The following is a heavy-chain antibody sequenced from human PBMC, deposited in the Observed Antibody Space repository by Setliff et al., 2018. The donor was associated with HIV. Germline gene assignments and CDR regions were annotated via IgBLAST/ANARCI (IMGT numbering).Heavy chain of an antibody. CDR2: IKQDGSEK. V-gene: IGHV3-7*01. CDR3: ARVPVVVVPAALSANSYSDS. D-gene: IGHD2-15*01. Sequence: GGSLRLSCAASGFTFSSYWMSWVRQAPGKGLEWVANIKQDGSEKYYVDSVKGRFTISRDNAKNSLYLRMNSLRAEDTAVYYCARVPVVVVPAALSANSYSDSWGQGTLVTVSS. J-gene: IGHJ4*02. CDR1: GFTFSSYW.